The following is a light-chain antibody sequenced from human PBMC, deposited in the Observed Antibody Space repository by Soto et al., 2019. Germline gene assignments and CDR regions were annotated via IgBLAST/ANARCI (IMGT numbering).Light chain of an antibody. Sequence: QSALTQPPSASGSPGQSVTISCTGTSSDVGYYNYVSWYQQYPGKAPKLMIYEVNKRPSGVPDRFSGSKSGNTASLTVSGLQAEDEADYYCSSYTGTNPLDVFGTGTKLTVL. V-gene: IGLV2-8*01. J-gene: IGLJ1*01. CDR1: SSDVGYYNY. CDR2: EVN. CDR3: SSYTGTNPLDV.